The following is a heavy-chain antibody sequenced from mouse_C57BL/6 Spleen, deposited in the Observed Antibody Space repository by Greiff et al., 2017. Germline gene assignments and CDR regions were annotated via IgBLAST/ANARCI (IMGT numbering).Heavy chain of an antibody. J-gene: IGHJ2*01. Sequence: EVQGVESGGGLVKPGGSLKLSCAASGFTFSDYGMHWVRQAPEKGLEWVAYISSGTSSLYYADTVKGRFTISRYNAKNTLFLQMTSLRSEDTAMYYCARDDYDVAFDYWGQGTTLTVSS. CDR2: ISSGTSSL. V-gene: IGHV5-17*01. D-gene: IGHD2-4*01. CDR1: GFTFSDYG. CDR3: ARDDYDVAFDY.